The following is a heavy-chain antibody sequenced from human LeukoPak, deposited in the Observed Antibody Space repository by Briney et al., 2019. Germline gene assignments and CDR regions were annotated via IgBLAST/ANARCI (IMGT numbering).Heavy chain of an antibody. Sequence: GGSLRLSCAASGFTFSSYSMNWVRQAPGKGLEWVSSISSSSYIYYADSVKGRFTVSRDNAKNSLYLQMNSLRAEDTAVYYCARTSYYYDSSGLPGYWGQGTLVTVSS. CDR3: ARTSYYYDSSGLPGY. D-gene: IGHD3-22*01. CDR2: ISSSSYI. CDR1: GFTFSSYS. J-gene: IGHJ4*02. V-gene: IGHV3-21*01.